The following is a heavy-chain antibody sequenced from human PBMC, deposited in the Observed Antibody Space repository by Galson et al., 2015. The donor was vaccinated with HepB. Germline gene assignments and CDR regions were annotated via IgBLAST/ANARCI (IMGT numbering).Heavy chain of an antibody. J-gene: IGHJ2*01. D-gene: IGHD6-13*01. CDR2: ISYDGSNK. CDR1: GFTFSSYA. CDR3: ARGGIAAAGPITDWYFDL. Sequence: SLRLSCAASGFTFSSYAMHWVRQAPGKGLEWVAVISYDGSNKYYADSVKGRFTISRDNSKNTLYLQMNSLRAEDTAVYYCARGGIAAAGPITDWYFDLWGRGTLVTVSS. V-gene: IGHV3-30-3*01.